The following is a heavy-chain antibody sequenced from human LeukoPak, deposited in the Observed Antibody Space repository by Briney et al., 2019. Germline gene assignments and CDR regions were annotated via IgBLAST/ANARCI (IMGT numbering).Heavy chain of an antibody. CDR3: AKGSKRWEAVRGVTNDYFDY. Sequence: GGSLRLSCAASGFTFSSYGMSWVRQAPGKGLEWVSAISGSGGNTYYADSVKGRFTIPRDNAKNSLYLQMNSLRAEDTALYYCAKGSKRWEAVRGVTNDYFDYWGQGTLVTVSS. V-gene: IGHV3-23*01. D-gene: IGHD3-10*01. J-gene: IGHJ4*02. CDR1: GFTFSSYG. CDR2: ISGSGGNT.